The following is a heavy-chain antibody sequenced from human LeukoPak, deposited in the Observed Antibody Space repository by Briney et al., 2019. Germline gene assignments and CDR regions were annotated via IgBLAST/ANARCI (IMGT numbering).Heavy chain of an antibody. CDR1: GYTFTGYY. CDR3: ARGRLYGDYLRPFDY. Sequence: ASVKVSCKASGYTFTGYYMHWVRQAPGQGLEWMGWINPNSGGTNYAQKFQGRVTMTRDTSISTAYMELSRLRSDDTAVYYCARGRLYGDYLRPFDYWGQGTLVIVSS. V-gene: IGHV1-2*02. CDR2: INPNSGGT. D-gene: IGHD4-17*01. J-gene: IGHJ4*02.